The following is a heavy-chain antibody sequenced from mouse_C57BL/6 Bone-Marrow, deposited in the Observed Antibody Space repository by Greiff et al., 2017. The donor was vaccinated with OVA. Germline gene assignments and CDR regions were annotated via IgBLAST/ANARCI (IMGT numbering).Heavy chain of an antibody. V-gene: IGHV1-78*01. J-gene: IGHJ2*01. CDR1: GYTFTDHT. CDR2: IYPRDGST. CDR3: ARWVRYYIDY. Sequence: QVQLQQSDAELVKPGASVKISCKVSGYTFTDHTIHWMKQRPEQGLEWIGYIYPRDGSTTYNEQFKGKATLTADKTASTAHIQLNSLTSDDSAVYFSARWVRYYIDYWGQGTTRTVSS.